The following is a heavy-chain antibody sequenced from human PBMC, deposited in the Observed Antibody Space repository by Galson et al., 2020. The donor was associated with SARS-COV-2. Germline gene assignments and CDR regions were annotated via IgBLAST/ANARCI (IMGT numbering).Heavy chain of an antibody. V-gene: IGHV4-59*08. Sequence: SETLSLTCTVSGGSINFDYWSWIRQPPGKALEWIGYIHYTGSTKYNPSLRSRVTISLDTSEKQFSLKLTSATAADTAVYYCARHGDTNYVCYCYIDVWGKGTTVTVSS. CDR2: IHYTGST. CDR3: ARHGDTNYVCYCYIDV. CDR1: GGSINFDY. D-gene: IGHD3-16*01. J-gene: IGHJ6*03.